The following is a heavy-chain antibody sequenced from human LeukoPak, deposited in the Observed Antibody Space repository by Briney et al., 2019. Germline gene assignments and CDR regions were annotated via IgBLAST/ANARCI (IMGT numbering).Heavy chain of an antibody. CDR2: INHSGST. V-gene: IGHV4-39*07. J-gene: IGHJ4*02. D-gene: IGHD6-19*01. CDR1: GGSISSGGYY. Sequence: SETLSLTCTVSGGSISSGGYYWSWIRQHPGKGLEWIGEINHSGSTNYNPSLKSRVTISVDTSKNQFSLKLSSVTAADTAVYYCARGREEQWLGDPAFDYWGQGTLVTVSS. CDR3: ARGREEQWLGDPAFDY.